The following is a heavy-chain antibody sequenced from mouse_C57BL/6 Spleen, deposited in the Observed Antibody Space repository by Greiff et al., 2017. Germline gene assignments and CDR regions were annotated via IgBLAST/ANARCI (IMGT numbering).Heavy chain of an antibody. CDR2: IDPSDSYT. CDR3: ARSNYGSSGYFDV. V-gene: IGHV1-69*01. Sequence: QVQLQQPGAELVMPGASVKLSCKASGYTFTSYWMHWVKQRPGQGLEWIGEIDPSDSYTNYNQKFKGKSTLTVDKSSSTAYMQLSSLTSEDSAVYDCARSNYGSSGYFDVWGTGTTVTVSS. J-gene: IGHJ1*03. D-gene: IGHD1-1*01. CDR1: GYTFTSYW.